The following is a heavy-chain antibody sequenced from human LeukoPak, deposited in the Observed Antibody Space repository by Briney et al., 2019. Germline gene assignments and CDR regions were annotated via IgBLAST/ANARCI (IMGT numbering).Heavy chain of an antibody. Sequence: GGSLRLSCADSGFIFRSYWMSWVRQAPGKGLEWVANIKQDGSEKYYVDSVKGRFTISRDNAKNSLYLQMNSLRAEDTAVYYCARGFDSRFFDYWGQGTLVTVSS. J-gene: IGHJ4*02. V-gene: IGHV3-7*01. CDR3: ARGFDSRFFDY. CDR1: GFIFRSYW. CDR2: IKQDGSEK. D-gene: IGHD3-22*01.